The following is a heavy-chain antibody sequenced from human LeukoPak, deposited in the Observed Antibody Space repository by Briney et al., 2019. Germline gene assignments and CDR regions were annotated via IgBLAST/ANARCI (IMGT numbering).Heavy chain of an antibody. CDR2: MSRSSNYI. D-gene: IGHD3-10*02. Sequence: GGSLRLSCAASGFTFSSYSMNWVRQAPGTGLEWVSSMSRSSNYIYYADSVKGRFTISRDNAKNSLYLQMNSLRAGDTAVYYCAELGITMIGGVWGKGATVTISS. CDR1: GFTFSSYS. J-gene: IGHJ6*04. V-gene: IGHV3-21*01. CDR3: AELGITMIGGV.